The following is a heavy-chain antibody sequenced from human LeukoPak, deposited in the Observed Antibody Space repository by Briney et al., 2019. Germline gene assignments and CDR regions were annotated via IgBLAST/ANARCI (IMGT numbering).Heavy chain of an antibody. V-gene: IGHV4-4*07. CDR1: GGSISSYY. CDR2: IYTSGST. D-gene: IGHD6-6*01. CDR3: ARGRRGSSSTLFDY. J-gene: IGHJ4*02. Sequence: SETLSLTCTVSGGSISSYYWSWVRQPAGKGLECIGRIYTSGSTNYNPSLKSRVTIFVDTTKNQFSLKLTSVTAADTAVYYCARGRRGSSSTLFDYWGQGTLVTVSS.